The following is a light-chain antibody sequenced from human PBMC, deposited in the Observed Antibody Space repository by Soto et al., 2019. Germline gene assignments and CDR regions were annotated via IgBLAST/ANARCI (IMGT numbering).Light chain of an antibody. V-gene: IGKV1-39*01. J-gene: IGKJ1*01. CDR3: QQSYSTPRT. CDR1: QSISSY. Sequence: DIQMTQSPSSLSASVGDRVTIICRASQSISSYLNWYQQKPGKAPKFLIYAASSLQSGVPSRFSGSGSGTDFTLTISSLQPEDFATYYCQQSYSTPRTFGQRTKV. CDR2: AAS.